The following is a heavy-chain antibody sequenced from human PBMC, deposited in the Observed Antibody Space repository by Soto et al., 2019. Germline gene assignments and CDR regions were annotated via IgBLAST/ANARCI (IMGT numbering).Heavy chain of an antibody. CDR3: ARALGSYSAGEMYYFDY. J-gene: IGHJ4*02. CDR1: GGTFSSYT. CDR2: IIPILGIA. D-gene: IGHD3-10*01. V-gene: IGHV1-69*02. Sequence: SVKVSCKASGGTFSSYTISWVRQAPGQGLEWMGRIIPILGIANYAQKFQGRVTITADKSTSTAYMELSSLRSEDTAVYYCARALGSYSAGEMYYFDYWGQGTLVTVSS.